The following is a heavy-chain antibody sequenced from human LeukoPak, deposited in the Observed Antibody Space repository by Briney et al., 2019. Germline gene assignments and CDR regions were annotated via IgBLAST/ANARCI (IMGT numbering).Heavy chain of an antibody. CDR1: GGTFTSYA. Sequence: SVTVSCKTSGGTFTSYAITWVRQAPGQGLEWMGKIIPISGTTNYAQKFQGRVTFTADESTSTAYMELSSLRSEDTALYYCARKLRLGGNWFDPWGQGTLVTVSS. CDR3: ARKLRLGGNWFDP. V-gene: IGHV1-69*15. J-gene: IGHJ5*02. D-gene: IGHD1-26*01. CDR2: IIPISGTT.